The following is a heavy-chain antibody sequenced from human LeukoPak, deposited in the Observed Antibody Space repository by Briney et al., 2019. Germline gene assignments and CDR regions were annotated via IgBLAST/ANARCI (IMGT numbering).Heavy chain of an antibody. D-gene: IGHD3-16*01. CDR3: ARAGGFAGYMDV. CDR2: IYYSGST. V-gene: IGHV4-39*07. Sequence: KPSETLSLTCTVSGGSISSSSYYWGWIRQPPGKGLEWIGSIYYSGSTNYNPSLKSRVTISVDTSKNQFSLKLSSVTAADTAVYYCARAGGFAGYMDVWGKGTTVTISS. CDR1: GGSISSSSYY. J-gene: IGHJ6*03.